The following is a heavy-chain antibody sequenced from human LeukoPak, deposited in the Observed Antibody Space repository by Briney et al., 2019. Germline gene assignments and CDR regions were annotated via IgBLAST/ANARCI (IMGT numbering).Heavy chain of an antibody. Sequence: PTETLSLTCAVYGGSFSDYSWTWIRQPPGRGLEWIGDINHSGSTNYNPSLKSRVTISVDTSKNQFSLKLSSVTAADTAVYYCARGDSGSYHPGYYFDYWGQGTLVTVSS. V-gene: IGHV4-34*01. D-gene: IGHD1-26*01. CDR1: GGSFSDYS. J-gene: IGHJ4*02. CDR3: ARGDSGSYHPGYYFDY. CDR2: INHSGST.